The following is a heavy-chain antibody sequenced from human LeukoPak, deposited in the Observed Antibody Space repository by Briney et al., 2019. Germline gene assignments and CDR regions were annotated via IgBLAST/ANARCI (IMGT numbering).Heavy chain of an antibody. CDR2: ISGSGGST. J-gene: IGHJ4*02. CDR1: GFTFSSYA. V-gene: IGHV3-23*01. CDR3: AKLSRRGELHYFDY. Sequence: GGSLGLSCAASGFTFSSYAMSWVRQAPGKGLEWVSAISGSGGSTYYADSVKGRFTISRDNSKNTLYLQMNSLRAEDTAVYYCAKLSRRGELHYFDYWGQGTLVTVSS. D-gene: IGHD1-26*01.